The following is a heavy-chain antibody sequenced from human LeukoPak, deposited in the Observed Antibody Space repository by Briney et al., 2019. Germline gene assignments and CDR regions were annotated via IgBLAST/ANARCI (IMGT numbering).Heavy chain of an antibody. V-gene: IGHV3-30*18. Sequence: GGSLRLSCVASGFTLSSYGMHWVRQAPGKGLEWVAVISYDGSNKYYADSVKGRFTISRDNSKNTLYLQMNSLRAEDTAVYYCAKELGYCSSTSCESYYYGMDVWGQGTAVTVSS. J-gene: IGHJ6*02. CDR2: ISYDGSNK. CDR1: GFTLSSYG. CDR3: AKELGYCSSTSCESYYYGMDV. D-gene: IGHD2-2*01.